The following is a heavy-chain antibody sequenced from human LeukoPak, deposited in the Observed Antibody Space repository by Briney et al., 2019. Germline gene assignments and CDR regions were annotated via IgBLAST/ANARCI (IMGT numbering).Heavy chain of an antibody. CDR1: GGTFSSYA. V-gene: IGHV1-69*15. CDR3: AREITLYYYDSSGYYDAFDI. J-gene: IGHJ3*02. D-gene: IGHD3-22*01. CDR2: IIPIFGTA. Sequence: GSSVKVSCKGSGGTFSSYAISWVRQAPGQGLEWMGRIIPIFGTANYAQKFQGRVTITADESTSTAYMELSSLRSEDTAVYYCAREITLYYYDSSGYYDAFDIWGQGTMVTVSS.